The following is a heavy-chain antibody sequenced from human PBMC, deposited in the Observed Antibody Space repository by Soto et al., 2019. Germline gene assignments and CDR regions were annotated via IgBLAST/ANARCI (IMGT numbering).Heavy chain of an antibody. J-gene: IGHJ4*02. CDR3: AASSAADPFDY. CDR2: ISTYNGDT. V-gene: IGHV1-18*01. CDR1: GYTFTNYG. Sequence: ASVKVSCKASGYTFTNYGITWLRQAPGQGLEWMGWISTYNGDTNYAQKFQGRVTMTTDTSTSTAYMELRSLRSDDTAVYYCAASSAADPFDYWGQGTLLTVSS. D-gene: IGHD6-13*01.